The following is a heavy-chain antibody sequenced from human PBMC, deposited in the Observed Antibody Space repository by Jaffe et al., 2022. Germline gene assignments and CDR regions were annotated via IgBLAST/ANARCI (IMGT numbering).Heavy chain of an antibody. V-gene: IGHV3-48*03. CDR1: GFTFSSYE. CDR2: ISSSGSTI. J-gene: IGHJ4*02. CDR3: ARDGGYYYGSGSYYRHFDY. D-gene: IGHD3-10*01. Sequence: EVQLVESGGGLVQPGGSLRLSCAASGFTFSSYEMNWVRQAPGKGLEWVSYISSSGSTIYYADSVKGRFTISRDNAKNSLYLQMNSLRAEDTAVYYCARDGGYYYGSGSYYRHFDYWGQGTLVTVSS.